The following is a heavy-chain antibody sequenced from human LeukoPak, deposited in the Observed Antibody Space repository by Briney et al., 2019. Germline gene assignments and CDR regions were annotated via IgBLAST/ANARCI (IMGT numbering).Heavy chain of an antibody. CDR3: ARQGGSVLHYSDY. Sequence: PSKTLSLTCTVSGGSISSSSYYWGWIRQPPGKGPEWIGSIYYSGSTYYNPSLKSRVTISVDTSKNQFSLKLSSVTAADTAVYYCARQGGSVLHYSDYWGQGTLVTVSS. J-gene: IGHJ4*02. CDR1: GGSISSSSYY. CDR2: IYYSGST. V-gene: IGHV4-39*01. D-gene: IGHD5-12*01.